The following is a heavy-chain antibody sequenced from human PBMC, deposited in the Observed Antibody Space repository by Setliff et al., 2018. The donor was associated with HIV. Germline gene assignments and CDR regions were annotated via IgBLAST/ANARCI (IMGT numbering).Heavy chain of an antibody. D-gene: IGHD6-13*01. CDR1: GGSFSGYY. CDR2: IIHRGST. CDR3: ARRTGYGVVDY. V-gene: IGHV4-34*12. J-gene: IGHJ4*02. Sequence: PSETLSLTCAVYGGSFSGYYWSWIRQPPGKGLEWIGEIIHRGSTNYNPSLKSRVTISVDTSKNQFSLKLSSVTAADTAVYYCARRTGYGVVDYWGQGTLVTVSS.